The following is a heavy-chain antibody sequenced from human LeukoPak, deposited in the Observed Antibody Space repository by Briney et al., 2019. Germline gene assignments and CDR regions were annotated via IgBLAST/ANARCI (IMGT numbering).Heavy chain of an antibody. CDR3: AGGGYCTNGVCALVH. CDR1: GFTFSDYY. V-gene: IGHV3-11*04. Sequence: GGSLRLSCAASGFTFSDYYMSWIRQAPGKGLEWVSYISSSSSTIYYADSVKGRFTISRDNAKNSLYLQMNSLRAEDTAVYYCAGGGYCTNGVCALVHWGQGTLVTVSS. J-gene: IGHJ4*02. CDR2: ISSSSSTI. D-gene: IGHD2-8*01.